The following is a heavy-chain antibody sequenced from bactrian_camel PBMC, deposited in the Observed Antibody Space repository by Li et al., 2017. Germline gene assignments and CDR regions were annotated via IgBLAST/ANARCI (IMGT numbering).Heavy chain of an antibody. V-gene: IGHV3S54*01. D-gene: IGHD1*01. CDR2: ILPGSGAT. CDR1: QYINNDCR. Sequence: VQLVESGGGSVQAGESLQLSCAAAQYINNDCRLGWYRQAPGKEREGVASILPGSGATIYVDSVKGRFTASIDDTKKILYLQMKNLTLDDTALYVCAIDEGFKLLGQQGWIEERFFTDWGQGTQVTVS. CDR3: AIDEGFKLLGQQGWIEERFFTD. J-gene: IGHJ4*01.